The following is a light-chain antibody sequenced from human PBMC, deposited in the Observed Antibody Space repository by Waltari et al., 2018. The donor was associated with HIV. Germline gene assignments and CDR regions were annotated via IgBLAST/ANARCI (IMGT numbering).Light chain of an antibody. CDR1: KLGSTY. V-gene: IGLV3-1*01. J-gene: IGLJ3*02. CDR2: QDS. CDR3: HSWDTNNVQV. Sequence: SFDLIQPPSVSVSPGQTAAITCSGAKLGSTYACWFQQKPGQSPVLFISQDSKRPSGIPERFSGSKSGNTATLTITGTQAMDEADYYCHSWDTNNVQVFGGGTKLTVL.